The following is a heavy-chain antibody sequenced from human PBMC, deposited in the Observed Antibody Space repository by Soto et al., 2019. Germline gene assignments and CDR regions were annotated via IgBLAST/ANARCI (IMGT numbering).Heavy chain of an antibody. D-gene: IGHD1-1*01. V-gene: IGHV3-13*01. J-gene: IGHJ4*02. CDR2: IGVGGDT. CDR1: GFTFSNYD. CDR3: ARAVEVDPIDY. Sequence: EVQLVESGGGLVQPGGSLRLSCAGSGFTFSNYDMSWVRQTTGKRLEWVSTIGVGGDTYYADSVKGRFTVFRENAKISLYLQMNSLRVGDTAVYYCARAVEVDPIDYWGQGTLVTVSS.